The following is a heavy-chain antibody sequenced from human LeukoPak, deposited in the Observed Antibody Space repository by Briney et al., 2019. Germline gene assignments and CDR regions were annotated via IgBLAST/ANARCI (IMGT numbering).Heavy chain of an antibody. J-gene: IGHJ5*02. CDR1: GGSFSGYY. V-gene: IGHV4-34*01. CDR3: ASRGAYSSNWWVWFDP. Sequence: PSETLSLTCAVYGGSFSGYYWSWIRQPPGKGLEWIGEINHSGSTNYNPSLKSRVTISVDTSKNQSSLTLTSVTAADTAVYYCASRGAYSSNWWVWFDPWGQGTLVTVSS. D-gene: IGHD6-13*01. CDR2: INHSGST.